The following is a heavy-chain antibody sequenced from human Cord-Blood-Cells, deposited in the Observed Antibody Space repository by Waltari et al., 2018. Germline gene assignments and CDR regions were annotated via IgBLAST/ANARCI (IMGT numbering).Heavy chain of an antibody. CDR2: IYYSGST. Sequence: QVQLQESGPGLVKPSQTLSLTCTVPGGSIRSGDYYWSWFRQPPGKGLEWIGYIYYSGSTYYNPSLKSRVTISVDTSKNQFSLKLSSVTAADTAVYYCARGPSYYDFWSGYYRVDYWGQGTLVTVSS. CDR3: ARGPSYYDFWSGYYRVDY. D-gene: IGHD3-3*01. V-gene: IGHV4-30-4*08. J-gene: IGHJ4*02. CDR1: GGSIRSGDYY.